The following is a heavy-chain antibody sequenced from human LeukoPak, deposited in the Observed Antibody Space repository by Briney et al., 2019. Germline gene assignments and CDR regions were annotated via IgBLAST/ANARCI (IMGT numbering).Heavy chain of an antibody. D-gene: IGHD3-10*01. CDR2: INHSGST. CDR3: ARGLIIRMVRGAVWFDP. CDR1: GGSFSGYY. V-gene: IGHV4-34*01. J-gene: IGHJ5*02. Sequence: PSETLSLTCAVYGGSFSGYYWSWIRQPPGKGLEWIGEINHSGSTNYNPSLKSRVTISVDTSKNQFSLKLSSVTAADTAVYYCARGLIIRMVRGAVWFDPWGQGTLVTVSS.